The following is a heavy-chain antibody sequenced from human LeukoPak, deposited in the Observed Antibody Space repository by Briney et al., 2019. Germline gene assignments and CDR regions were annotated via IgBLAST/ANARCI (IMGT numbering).Heavy chain of an antibody. V-gene: IGHV4-30-4*08. CDR1: GGSISSGDYY. D-gene: IGHD2-2*01. CDR3: ARIIFCSSTSCYGYYFDY. J-gene: IGHJ4*02. Sequence: PSETLSLTCTVSGGSISSGDYYWSWIRQPPGKGLEWIGDIYYSGSTYYNPSLKSGVTISVDTSKNQFSLELSSVTAADTAVYYCARIIFCSSTSCYGYYFDYWGQGTLVTVSS. CDR2: IYYSGST.